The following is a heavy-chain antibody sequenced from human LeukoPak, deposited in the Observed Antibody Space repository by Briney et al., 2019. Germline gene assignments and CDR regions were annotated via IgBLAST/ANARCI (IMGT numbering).Heavy chain of an antibody. CDR3: ARVPSLTGSFAFDI. V-gene: IGHV3-11*06. CDR1: GFTFSDYY. CDR2: ISSSSSYI. D-gene: IGHD3-9*01. Sequence: SGGSLRLSCAASGFTFSDYYVSWIRQAPGKGLEWVSSISSSSSYIYYADSVKGRFTISRDNAKNSLYLQMNSLRAEDTAVYYCARVPSLTGSFAFDIWGQGTMVTVSS. J-gene: IGHJ3*02.